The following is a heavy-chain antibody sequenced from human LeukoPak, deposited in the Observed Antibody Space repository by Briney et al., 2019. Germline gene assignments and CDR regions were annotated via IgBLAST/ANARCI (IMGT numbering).Heavy chain of an antibody. CDR2: IYYSGST. D-gene: IGHD5-12*01. V-gene: IGHV4-59*01. CDR1: GDSISSYY. Sequence: SETLSLTCTVSGDSISSYYWSWIRQPPGKGLEWIGYIYYSGSTNYNPSLKSRVTISVDTSKNQFSLKLSSVTAADTAVYYCARGVIVATIVNWFDPWGQGTLVTVSS. CDR3: ARGVIVATIVNWFDP. J-gene: IGHJ5*02.